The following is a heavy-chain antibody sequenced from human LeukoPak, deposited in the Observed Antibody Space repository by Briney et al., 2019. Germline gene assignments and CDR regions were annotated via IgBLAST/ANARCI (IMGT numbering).Heavy chain of an antibody. J-gene: IGHJ4*02. V-gene: IGHV3-7*01. CDR1: GFTFSSYW. CDR2: INKDGGEK. CDR3: ARGSRDDYSNPPFDH. D-gene: IGHD4-11*01. Sequence: GGSLRLSCAASGFTFSSYWMSWVRQAPGKGLEWVANINKDGGEKYYVDSVKGRFTISRDNAKNSLYLQMNSLRAEDTAVYYCARGSRDDYSNPPFDHWGQGTLVTVSS.